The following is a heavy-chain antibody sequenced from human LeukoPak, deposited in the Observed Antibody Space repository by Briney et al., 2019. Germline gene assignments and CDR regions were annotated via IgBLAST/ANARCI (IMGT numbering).Heavy chain of an antibody. J-gene: IGHJ4*02. CDR1: GFTFSSYA. D-gene: IGHD2-15*01. CDR2: ISTSSSYI. V-gene: IGHV3-21*01. CDR3: ARDVGLDY. Sequence: PGGSLRLSCAASGFTFSSYAMNWVRQAPGKGLEWVSSISTSSSYIDYADSVKGRFTISRDNAKNSLFLQMNSLRAEDTAVYYCARDVGLDYWGQGTPVTVSS.